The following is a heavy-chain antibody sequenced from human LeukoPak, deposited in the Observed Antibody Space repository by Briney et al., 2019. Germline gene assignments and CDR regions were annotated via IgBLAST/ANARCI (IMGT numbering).Heavy chain of an antibody. CDR2: VYPSAGTS. CDR3: VREYHGGYFDF. D-gene: IGHD3-16*01. Sequence: RASVKVSCKASGYIFTSYYMHLVRQAPGQGLEWLGVVYPSAGTSDPAQRFRARITLSEDTSTSTAYMELRSLKSEDTVIYFCVREYHGGYFDFWGQGTLATVSS. J-gene: IGHJ4*02. V-gene: IGHV1-46*03. CDR1: GYIFTSYY.